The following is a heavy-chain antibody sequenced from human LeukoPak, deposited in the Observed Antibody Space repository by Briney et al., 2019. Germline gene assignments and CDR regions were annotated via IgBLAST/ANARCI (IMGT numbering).Heavy chain of an antibody. CDR3: AKDKRVVRRVIGLYYYYYGMDV. CDR2: ISWNSGSI. Sequence: GGSLRLSCAASGFTFDDYAMHWVRQAPGKGLEWVSGISWNSGSIGYADSVKGRFTISRDNAKNSLHLQMNSLRAEDTALYYCAKDKRVVRRVIGLYYYYYGMDVWGQGTTVTVSS. D-gene: IGHD3-10*01. J-gene: IGHJ6*02. V-gene: IGHV3-9*01. CDR1: GFTFDDYA.